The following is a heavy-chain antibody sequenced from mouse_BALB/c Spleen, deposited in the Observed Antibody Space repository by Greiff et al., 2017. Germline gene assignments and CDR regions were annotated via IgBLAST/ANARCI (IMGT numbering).Heavy chain of an antibody. CDR3: TGGSSFLFDY. CDR2: IYPGNSDT. CDR1: GYSFTSYW. J-gene: IGHJ2*01. Sequence: VQLQQSGTVLARPGASVKMSCKASGYSFTSYWMHWVKQRPGQGLEWIGAIYPGNSDTSYNQKFKGKAKLTAVTSASTAYMALSSLTNEDSAVYYCTGGSSFLFDYWGQGTTLTVSS. V-gene: IGHV1-5*01. D-gene: IGHD1-1*01.